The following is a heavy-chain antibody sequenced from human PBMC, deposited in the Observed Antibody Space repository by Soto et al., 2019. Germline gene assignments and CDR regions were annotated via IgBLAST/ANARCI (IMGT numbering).Heavy chain of an antibody. CDR2: IIPIFGTA. CDR1: GGTFSSYA. J-gene: IGHJ3*02. Sequence: QVQLVQSGAEVKKPGSSVKVSCKASGGTFSSYAISWVRQAPGQGLEWMGGIIPIFGTANYAQKFQGRVTITADESTSTAYMELRRLRSEDTAVYYGASPSRANDAFDIWGQGTMVTVSS. CDR3: ASPSRANDAFDI. V-gene: IGHV1-69*01.